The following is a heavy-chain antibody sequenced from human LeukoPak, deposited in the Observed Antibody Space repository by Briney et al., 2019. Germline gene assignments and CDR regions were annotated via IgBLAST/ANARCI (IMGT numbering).Heavy chain of an antibody. J-gene: IGHJ6*03. D-gene: IGHD2-21*02. V-gene: IGHV1-18*01. CDR3: ARTMGDSTYYYYYYMDV. Sequence: ASVKVSCKASGYTFTSYGISWVRQAPGQGLEWMGWISAYNGNTNYAQKLQGRVTMTTDTSTSTAYMELRSLRSDDTAVYYCARTMGDSTYYYYYYMDVWGKGTTVTVSS. CDR2: ISAYNGNT. CDR1: GYTFTSYG.